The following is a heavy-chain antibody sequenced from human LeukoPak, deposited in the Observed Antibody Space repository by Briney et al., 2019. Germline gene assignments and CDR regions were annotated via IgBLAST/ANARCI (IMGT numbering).Heavy chain of an antibody. Sequence: GGSLRLSCAASGFTFDDYTMHWVRQAPGKGLEWVSLISWDGGSTYYADSVKGRFTISRDNSKNSLYLQMNSLRTEDTALYYCAKDITGVGSGSCFDYWGQGTLVTVSS. D-gene: IGHD1-26*01. J-gene: IGHJ4*02. CDR3: AKDITGVGSGSCFDY. V-gene: IGHV3-43*01. CDR1: GFTFDDYT. CDR2: ISWDGGST.